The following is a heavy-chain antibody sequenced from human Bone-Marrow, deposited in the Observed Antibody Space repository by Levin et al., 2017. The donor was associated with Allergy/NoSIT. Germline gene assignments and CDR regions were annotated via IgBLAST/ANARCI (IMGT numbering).Heavy chain of an antibody. CDR3: ARVNTVVVPDRPVHYFYMDV. Sequence: SVKVSCKVSGGTFSNSAINWVRQAPGQGLEWMGGIIPIFGSSKHYAQKFQGRVTITADELTSTAYMELSSLRSEDTAVYYCARVNTVVVPDRPVHYFYMDVWGKGTTVTVSS. V-gene: IGHV1-69*13. J-gene: IGHJ6*03. D-gene: IGHD2-21*01. CDR1: GGTFSNSA. CDR2: IIPIFGSS.